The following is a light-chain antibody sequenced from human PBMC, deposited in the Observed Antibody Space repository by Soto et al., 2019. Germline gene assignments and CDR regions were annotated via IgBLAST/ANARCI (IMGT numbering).Light chain of an antibody. CDR1: QSVGSN. V-gene: IGKV3-15*01. CDR3: QQYNNWPPYT. CDR2: GAS. J-gene: IGKJ2*01. Sequence: EIVMTQSPATLSVSPGERATLSCRASQSVGSNLAWYQQKPGQAPRLLIYGASTRATGIPARFSGSGSGTEFTLTISSLQSEEFAVYYCQQYNNWPPYTFGQGTELEIK.